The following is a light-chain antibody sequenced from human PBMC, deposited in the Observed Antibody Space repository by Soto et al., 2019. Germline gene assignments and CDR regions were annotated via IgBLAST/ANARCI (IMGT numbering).Light chain of an antibody. J-gene: IGKJ3*01. Sequence: DIQMTQSPSSLSASVGDRVTITCRASQSISNYLNWYQHKPGKAAKLLIYGASRLQSGVPSRFSGSGSGTDFSLTISSLQPEDFASYYCQQSYSAPSFTFGPGTKVDSK. V-gene: IGKV1-39*01. CDR3: QQSYSAPSFT. CDR1: QSISNY. CDR2: GAS.